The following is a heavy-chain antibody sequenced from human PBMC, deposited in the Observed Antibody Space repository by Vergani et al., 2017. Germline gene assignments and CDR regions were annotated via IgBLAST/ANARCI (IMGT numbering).Heavy chain of an antibody. V-gene: IGHV4-59*12. Sequence: QVQLQESGPGLVKPSETLSLTCTVSGGSISSYYWSWIRQPPGKGLEWIGYIYHSGTTYYSPSLKSRVTISVDRSKNQFSLKLSSVTAADTAVYYCAREGCSSTSCYFDYWGQGTLVTVSS. CDR3: AREGCSSTSCYFDY. J-gene: IGHJ4*02. CDR1: GGSISSYY. D-gene: IGHD2-2*01. CDR2: IYHSGTT.